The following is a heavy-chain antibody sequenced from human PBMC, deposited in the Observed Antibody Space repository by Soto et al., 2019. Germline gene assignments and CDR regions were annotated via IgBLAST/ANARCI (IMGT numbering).Heavy chain of an antibody. D-gene: IGHD4-17*01. J-gene: IGHJ4*02. CDR1: TSTFSRYG. Sequence: EVLLVESGGGLVQSGGSLRLSCAASTSTFSRYGMNWVRQAPGKGLEWISFISPSGDTIYYADSVRGRFTISRDNAKNSLFLQMNTLRDDDTAVYYCVRGGTTGATIGDHWGQGTLVTVSS. V-gene: IGHV3-48*02. CDR2: ISPSGDTI. CDR3: VRGGTTGATIGDH.